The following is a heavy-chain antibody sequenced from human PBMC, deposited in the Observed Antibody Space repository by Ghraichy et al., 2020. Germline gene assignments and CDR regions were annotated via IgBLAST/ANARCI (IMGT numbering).Heavy chain of an antibody. J-gene: IGHJ4*02. D-gene: IGHD5-18*01. CDR1: GGSFSGYY. CDR3: ARRRGYSYGYFYY. Sequence: SETLSLTCAVYGGSFSGYYWSWIRQPPGKGLEWIGEINHSGSTNYNPSLKSRVTISVDTSKNQFSLKLSSVTAADTAVYYCARRRGYSYGYFYYWGQGTLVTVSS. CDR2: INHSGST. V-gene: IGHV4-34*01.